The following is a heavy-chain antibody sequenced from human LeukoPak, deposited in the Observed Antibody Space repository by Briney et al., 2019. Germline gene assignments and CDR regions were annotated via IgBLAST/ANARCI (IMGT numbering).Heavy chain of an antibody. J-gene: IGHJ5*02. D-gene: IGHD3-10*01. Sequence: SETQSLTCAVYVGSFSGYYWSWIRQPPGKGLEWIGEINHSGSTNYNPPLKSRVTISVDTSKNQFSLKLSSVTAADTAVYYCARGTMVRGVIAWGQGTLVTVSS. CDR2: INHSGST. CDR3: ARGTMVRGVIA. V-gene: IGHV4-34*01. CDR1: VGSFSGYY.